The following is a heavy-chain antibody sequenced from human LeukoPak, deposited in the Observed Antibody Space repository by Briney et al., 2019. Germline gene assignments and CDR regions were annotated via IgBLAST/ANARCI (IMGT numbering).Heavy chain of an antibody. D-gene: IGHD4/OR15-4a*01. CDR1: GFTVSSDS. J-gene: IGHJ4*02. V-gene: IGHV3-53*01. Sequence: PGGSLRLSCTVSGFTVSSDSKSWVRQAPGKGLEWVSFIYSGGSTHYSDSVKGRFTISRDNSKNTLYLQMNSLRAEDTAVYYCARRAGAYSHPYDYWGQGTLVTVSS. CDR2: IYSGGST. CDR3: ARRAGAYSHPYDY.